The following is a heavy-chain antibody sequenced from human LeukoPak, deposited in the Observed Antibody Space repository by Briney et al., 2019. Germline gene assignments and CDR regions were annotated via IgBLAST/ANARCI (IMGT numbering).Heavy chain of an antibody. J-gene: IGHJ4*02. Sequence: GASVKVSCKASGYTFTGYYMHWVRQAPGQGLEWMGWINPNSGGTNYAQKFQGRVTITADTSTDTAYMELSSLRSEDTAVYYCATDQVVPAAMYYWGQGALVTVSS. CDR2: INPNSGGT. D-gene: IGHD2-2*01. CDR1: GYTFTGYY. CDR3: ATDQVVPAAMYY. V-gene: IGHV1-2*02.